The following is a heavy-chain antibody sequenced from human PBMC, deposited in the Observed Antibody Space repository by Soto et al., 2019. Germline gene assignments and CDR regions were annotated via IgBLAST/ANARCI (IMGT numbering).Heavy chain of an antibody. V-gene: IGHV4-59*08. D-gene: IGHD6-13*01. CDR2: IYYSGSS. CDR3: ARHSSSWPIFDY. Sequence: QVQLQESGPGLVKPSETLSLTCTVSGGSIGNSYWSWIRHSTGKGLEWIGYIYYSGSSNYNPSLKIRVSRSGDTSKNQFSLKLSSVTAADTAVYYCARHSSSWPIFDYWGQGTLVIVSS. CDR1: GGSIGNSY. J-gene: IGHJ4*02.